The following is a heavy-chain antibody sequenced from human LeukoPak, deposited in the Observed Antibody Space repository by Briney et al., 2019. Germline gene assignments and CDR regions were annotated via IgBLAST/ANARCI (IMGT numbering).Heavy chain of an antibody. Sequence: PGGSLRLSCAASGFTFSSYAMSWVRQAPGKGLEWVANIKQDGSEKYYVDSVKGRFTISRDNAKNSLYLQMNSLRAEDTAVYYCARALYSSSWSYSYYYYYMDVWGKGTTVTVSS. J-gene: IGHJ6*03. CDR3: ARALYSSSWSYSYYYYYMDV. D-gene: IGHD6-13*01. V-gene: IGHV3-7*01. CDR1: GFTFSSYA. CDR2: IKQDGSEK.